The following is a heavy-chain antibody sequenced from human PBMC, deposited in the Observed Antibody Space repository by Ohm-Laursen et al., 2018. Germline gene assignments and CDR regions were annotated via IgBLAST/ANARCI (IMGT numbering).Heavy chain of an antibody. Sequence: SLRLSCSASGFTFSIYGIHWVRQAPGKGLEWVAVMWANERDKYYADSVKGRFTVSRDNSENTLYLQMNSLRDEDTAVYYCATAGPYSGDDYWGQGTLVTVSS. CDR1: GFTFSIYG. V-gene: IGHV3-33*01. CDR2: MWANERDK. D-gene: IGHD6-25*01. J-gene: IGHJ4*02. CDR3: ATAGPYSGDDY.